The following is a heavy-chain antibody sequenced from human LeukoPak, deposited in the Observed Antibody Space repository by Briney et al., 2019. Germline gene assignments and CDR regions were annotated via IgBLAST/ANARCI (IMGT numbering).Heavy chain of an antibody. CDR2: ISYDGSNR. CDR1: GFTFSSYG. D-gene: IGHD3-22*01. Sequence: PGGSLRLSCATSGFTFSSYGMHWVRQAPGKGLEWVAVISYDGSNRFYADSVKGRFTISRDNSKNTLTLQMNSLRVEDTALYYCASQHYYDSSGADYWGQGTLVTVSS. J-gene: IGHJ4*02. V-gene: IGHV3-30*03. CDR3: ASQHYYDSSGADY.